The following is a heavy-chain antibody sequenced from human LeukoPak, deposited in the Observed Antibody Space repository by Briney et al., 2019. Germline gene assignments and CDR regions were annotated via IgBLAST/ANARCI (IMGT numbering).Heavy chain of an antibody. D-gene: IGHD2-8*01. CDR3: ARGLYLFKYYFDY. J-gene: IGHJ4*02. CDR1: GGSFSGYY. V-gene: IGHV4-34*01. CDR2: INHSGST. Sequence: SETLSLTCAVYGGSFSGYYWSWIRQPPGKGLEWIGEINHSGSTNYNPSLKRRVTISVDTSKNQFSLKLSSVTAADTAVYYCARGLYLFKYYFDYWGQGTLVTVSS.